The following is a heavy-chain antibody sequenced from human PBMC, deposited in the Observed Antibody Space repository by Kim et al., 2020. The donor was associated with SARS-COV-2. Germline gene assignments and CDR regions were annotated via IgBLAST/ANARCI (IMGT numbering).Heavy chain of an antibody. CDR3: ARGGWGGYSSSWLNNWFDP. Sequence: SETLSLTCAVYGGSFSGYYWSWIRQPPGKGLEWIGEINHSGSTNHNPSLKSRVTISVDTSKNQFSLKLSSVTAADTAVYYCARGGWGGYSSSWLNNWFDPWVQGTLVTVSS. CDR1: GGSFSGYY. D-gene: IGHD6-13*01. V-gene: IGHV4-34*01. CDR2: INHSGST. J-gene: IGHJ5*02.